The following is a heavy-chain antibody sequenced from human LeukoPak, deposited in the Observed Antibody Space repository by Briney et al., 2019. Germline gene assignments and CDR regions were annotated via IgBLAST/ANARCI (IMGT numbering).Heavy chain of an antibody. CDR3: ARTPIYYYDNSGYYN. Sequence: SETLSLTCTVSGGSIDITTYYWGWIRQPPGKGLDWIGSVYYTGGTYYNPSLKSRVTMSVDTSKNQFSLKLSSVTAADTAVYFCARTPIYYYDNSGYYNWGQGTLVTVSS. CDR1: GGSIDITTYY. J-gene: IGHJ4*02. V-gene: IGHV4-39*07. CDR2: VYYTGGT. D-gene: IGHD3-22*01.